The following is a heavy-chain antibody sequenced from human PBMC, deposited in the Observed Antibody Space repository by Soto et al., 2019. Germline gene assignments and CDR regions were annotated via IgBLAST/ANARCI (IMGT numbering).Heavy chain of an antibody. J-gene: IGHJ3*02. V-gene: IGHV3-21*01. Sequence: GGSLRLSCAASGFTFSSYSMNWVRQAPGKGLEWVSSISSSSSYIYYADSVKGRFTISRDNAKNSLYLQMNSLRAEDTAVYYCARDKQYYDFWSGYYKPAPDAFDIWCQGTMVTVSS. CDR1: GFTFSSYS. D-gene: IGHD3-3*01. CDR3: ARDKQYYDFWSGYYKPAPDAFDI. CDR2: ISSSSSYI.